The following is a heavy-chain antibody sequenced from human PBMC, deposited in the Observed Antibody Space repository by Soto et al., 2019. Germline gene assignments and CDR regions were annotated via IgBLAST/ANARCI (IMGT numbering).Heavy chain of an antibody. D-gene: IGHD2-2*01. CDR3: ARSSNSFDI. CDR1: GFSFSNYA. V-gene: IGHV3-30-3*01. CDR2: ISSDGNNK. J-gene: IGHJ3*02. Sequence: QVELVESGGGVVQPGRSLRLSCATSGFSFSNYANQWVRQAPGKGLDWVAVISSDGNNKYYADSVKGRFTISRDNSKNTSYLQMNSLRVEDTAVYYCARSSNSFDIWGQGTMVIVSS.